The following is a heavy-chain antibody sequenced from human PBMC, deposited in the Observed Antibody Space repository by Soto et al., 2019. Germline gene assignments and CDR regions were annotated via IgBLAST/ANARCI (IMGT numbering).Heavy chain of an antibody. Sequence: QVQLVQSGAEVKKPGASVKVSCKASGYTFTSYYMHWVRQAPGKGLEWMGKINHSGGSTSYAQKFQGRVTMTRAMSTSTIYMELSSLRSEDAAVYCCAREGRDGYNFHYYGMDVWGQGTVVTVSS. J-gene: IGHJ6*02. CDR3: AREGRDGYNFHYYGMDV. CDR2: INHSGGST. V-gene: IGHV1-46*01. D-gene: IGHD5-12*01. CDR1: GYTFTSYY.